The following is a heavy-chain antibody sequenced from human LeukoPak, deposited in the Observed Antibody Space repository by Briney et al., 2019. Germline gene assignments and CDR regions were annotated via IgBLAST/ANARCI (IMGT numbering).Heavy chain of an antibody. CDR3: ARPRRIAAAPNWFDP. D-gene: IGHD6-13*01. J-gene: IGHJ5*02. Sequence: ASVKVSCKASGYTFTSYDINWVRQATGQGLGWMGWMNPNSGNTGYAQKFQGRVTMTRNTSISTAYMELSSLRSEDTAVYYCARPRRIAAAPNWFDPWGQGTLVTVSS. V-gene: IGHV1-8*01. CDR2: MNPNSGNT. CDR1: GYTFTSYD.